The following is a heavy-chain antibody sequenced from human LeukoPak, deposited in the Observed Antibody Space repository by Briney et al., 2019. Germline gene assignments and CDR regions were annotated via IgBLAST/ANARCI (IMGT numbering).Heavy chain of an antibody. V-gene: IGHV3-21*01. CDR1: GFTFSSYS. D-gene: IGHD6-19*01. CDR2: ISSSSSYI. CDR3: ARDKYNSGGDGDFDY. J-gene: IGHJ4*02. Sequence: PGGSLRLSCAASGFTFSSYSMNWVRQAPGKGLEWVSCISSSSSYIYYADSLKGRFTVSRDNAKNSLYLQMSSLRAEDTAVYYCARDKYNSGGDGDFDYWGQGTLVTVSS.